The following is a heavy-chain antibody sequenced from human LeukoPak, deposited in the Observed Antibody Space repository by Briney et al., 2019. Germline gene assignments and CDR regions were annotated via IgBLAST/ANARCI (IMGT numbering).Heavy chain of an antibody. CDR1: GYTFTSYD. D-gene: IGHD5-12*01. V-gene: IGHV1-8*01. J-gene: IGHJ4*02. Sequence: ASVKVSCKASGYTFTSYDINWLRQATGQGLEWMGWMNPNSGNTGYAQKFQGRVTMTRNTSMSTASMELSSLRSEDTAVYYCAIRTPVDIVATLGERVKKGLDYWGQGTLVTVSS. CDR2: MNPNSGNT. CDR3: AIRTPVDIVATLGERVKKGLDY.